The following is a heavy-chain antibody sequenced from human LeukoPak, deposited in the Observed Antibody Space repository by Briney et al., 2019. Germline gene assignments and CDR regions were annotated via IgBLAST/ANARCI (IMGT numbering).Heavy chain of an antibody. CDR2: VYSTGST. V-gene: IGHV4-4*07. D-gene: IGHD1-26*01. CDR1: GGSITSYY. Sequence: PSETLSLTCTVSGGSITSYYWGWIRKPAGEGLEWIGRVYSTGSTNYNPSLKSRVTMSVDTPKNQFSLKLTSVTAADTGVYYCARMFSGTYGGIDYWGQGTLVTVSS. CDR3: ARMFSGTYGGIDY. J-gene: IGHJ4*02.